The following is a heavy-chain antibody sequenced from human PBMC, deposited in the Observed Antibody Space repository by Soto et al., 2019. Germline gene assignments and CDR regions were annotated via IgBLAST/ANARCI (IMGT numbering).Heavy chain of an antibody. V-gene: IGHV4-39*01. J-gene: IGHJ6*03. CDR3: ARQITIFGVVDYYMDV. D-gene: IGHD3-3*01. CDR1: GDSISISSYY. CDR2: MYYSGSA. Sequence: PSETLSLTCTISGDSISISSYYWAWIRQPPGKGLEWIGSMYYSGSAYYNPSLKSRVTISVDTSKNQFSLKLSSVTAADTAVYYCARQITIFGVVDYYMDVWGKGTTVTVSS.